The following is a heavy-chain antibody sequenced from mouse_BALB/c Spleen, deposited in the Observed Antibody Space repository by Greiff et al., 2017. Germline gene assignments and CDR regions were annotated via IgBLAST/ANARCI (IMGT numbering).Heavy chain of an antibody. CDR2: IDPANGNT. CDR1: GFNIKDTY. D-gene: IGHD2-4*01. Sequence: EVKLMESGAELVKPGASVKLSCTASGFNIKDTYMHWVKQRPEQGLEWIGRIDPANGNTKYDPKFQGKATITADTSSNTAYLQLSSLTSEDTAVYYCARGITTGSWFAYWGQGTLVTVSA. J-gene: IGHJ3*01. CDR3: ARGITTGSWFAY. V-gene: IGHV14-3*02.